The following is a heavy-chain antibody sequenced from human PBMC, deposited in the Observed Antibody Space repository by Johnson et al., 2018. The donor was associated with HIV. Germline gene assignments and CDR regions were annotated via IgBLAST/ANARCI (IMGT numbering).Heavy chain of an antibody. J-gene: IGHJ3*02. V-gene: IGHV3-30*04. CDR1: GFTFSNYP. CDR3: AAYYDFWSGSYTSGFDI. CDR2: ISFGGSNK. Sequence: QVQLVESGGGVVQPGKSLTLSCVASGFTFSNYPMHWVRQAPGKGLEWVAVISFGGSNKYYTDSVTGRFTISRDNSKNTVFLQMNSLRPEDTAMYYCAAYYDFWSGSYTSGFDIWGQGTMVTVSS. D-gene: IGHD3-3*01.